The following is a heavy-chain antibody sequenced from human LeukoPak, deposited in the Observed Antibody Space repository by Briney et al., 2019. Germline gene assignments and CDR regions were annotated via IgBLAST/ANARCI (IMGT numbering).Heavy chain of an antibody. Sequence: SVKVSCKASGGTFSSYAISWVRQAPGQGLEWMGRIIPIFGIANYAQKFQGRVTITADKSTSTAYMELSSLRSEDTAVYYCARDLPRGAYYDSSGPFDYWGQGTLVTDSS. V-gene: IGHV1-69*04. CDR3: ARDLPRGAYYDSSGPFDY. CDR1: GGTFSSYA. D-gene: IGHD3-22*01. J-gene: IGHJ4*02. CDR2: IIPIFGIA.